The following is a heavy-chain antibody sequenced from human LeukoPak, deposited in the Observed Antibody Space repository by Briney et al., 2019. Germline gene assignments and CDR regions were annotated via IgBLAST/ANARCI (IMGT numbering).Heavy chain of an antibody. CDR1: GFTLSTYL. J-gene: IGHJ4*02. CDR2: INNEGDSI. V-gene: IGHV3-74*01. CDR3: TADVPAVTIFGY. Sequence: GGSLRHSCAPSGFTLSTYLMHCVRDAPEARLVWVSHINNEGDSINSADSVKGRFTISRDNANSTLYVQMNSLRAEDTVVYYCTADVPAVTIFGYWGQGTPVTVSS. D-gene: IGHD2-2*01.